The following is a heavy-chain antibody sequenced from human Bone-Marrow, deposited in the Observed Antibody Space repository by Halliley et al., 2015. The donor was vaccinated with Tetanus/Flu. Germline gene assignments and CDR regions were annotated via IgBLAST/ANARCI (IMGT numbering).Heavy chain of an antibody. CDR2: IFGSSGST. J-gene: IGHJ4*02. V-gene: IGHV3-23*01. D-gene: IGHD1-26*01. CDR3: ASRRSVGTTYFEY. Sequence: WASGIFGSSGSTYYADSGKGRFTISRDNFKNSLYLQMNSLRDEDTALYYCASRRSVGTTYFEYWGQGTRVTVSS.